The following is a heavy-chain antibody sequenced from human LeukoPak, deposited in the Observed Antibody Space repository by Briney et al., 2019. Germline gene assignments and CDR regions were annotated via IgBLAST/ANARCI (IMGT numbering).Heavy chain of an antibody. Sequence: GGSLSQSCASSGFTFSNYTMSWVRQAPGKGLEWVSAVSGSGVSTYFADSVKGRFTISRDSSKNTLFLQMNSLRVEDTAVYYCAKHRSCPSSLEYWGQGTLVTVSS. J-gene: IGHJ4*02. CDR1: GFTFSNYT. V-gene: IGHV3-23*01. CDR2: VSGSGVST. D-gene: IGHD2-2*01. CDR3: AKHRSCPSSLEY.